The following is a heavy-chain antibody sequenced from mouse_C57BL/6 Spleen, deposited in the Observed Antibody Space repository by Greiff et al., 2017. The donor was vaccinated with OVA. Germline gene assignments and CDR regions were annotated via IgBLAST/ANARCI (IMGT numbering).Heavy chain of an antibody. CDR3: ARRDYYGSSFSAWFAY. Sequence: QVQLQQSGAELMKPGASVKLSCKATGYTFTGYWIEWVKQRPGHGLKWIGEILPGSGSTNYNEKFKGKATFTADTSSNTAYMQLSSLTTEDSAIYYCARRDYYGSSFSAWFAYWGQGTLVTVSA. J-gene: IGHJ3*01. CDR1: GYTFTGYW. CDR2: ILPGSGST. D-gene: IGHD1-1*01. V-gene: IGHV1-9*01.